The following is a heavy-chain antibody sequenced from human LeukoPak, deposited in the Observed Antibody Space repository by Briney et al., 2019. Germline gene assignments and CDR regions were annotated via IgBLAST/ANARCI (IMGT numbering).Heavy chain of an antibody. J-gene: IGHJ4*02. CDR3: ARQVYSSSWSYYFEY. CDR2: IHYSGST. Sequence: SETLSLTCAVSGGSISSYYWSWIGQPPGRGLEWIGSIHYSGSTSYNSSLKSRVTMSIDTSKNQFSLKLSSVTPADTAVYYCARQVYSSSWSYYFEYWGQGILVTVSS. V-gene: IGHV4-59*01. CDR1: GGSISSYY. D-gene: IGHD6-13*01.